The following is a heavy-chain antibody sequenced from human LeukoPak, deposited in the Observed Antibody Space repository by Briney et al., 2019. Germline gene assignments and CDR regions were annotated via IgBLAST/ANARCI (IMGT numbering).Heavy chain of an antibody. CDR3: ARDGTRGYYVYEK. J-gene: IGHJ4*02. CDR2: IKQDGSEE. D-gene: IGHD3-10*02. Sequence: GGSLRLSCAASGFTFGSYWMSWVRQAPGKGLEWVANIKQDGSEEYYVGSVKGRFTISRDNAKDSLYLQMSSLRAEDTAVYYCARDGTRGYYVYEKWGQGTLVTVSS. CDR1: GFTFGSYW. V-gene: IGHV3-7*04.